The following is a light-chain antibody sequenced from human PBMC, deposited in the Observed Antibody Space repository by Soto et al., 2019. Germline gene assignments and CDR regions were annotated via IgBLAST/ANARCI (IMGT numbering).Light chain of an antibody. CDR2: GAS. Sequence: DIQMTQSPSTLSASVGDRVTITCRASQSVTSRLAWYQQKPGKAPKLLIYGASNLESGVPSRFSGSGSGTEFTLTISSLQPDDFAPYYCQQYNSYSLTFGGGTKVEIK. CDR3: QQYNSYSLT. CDR1: QSVTSR. V-gene: IGKV1-5*01. J-gene: IGKJ4*01.